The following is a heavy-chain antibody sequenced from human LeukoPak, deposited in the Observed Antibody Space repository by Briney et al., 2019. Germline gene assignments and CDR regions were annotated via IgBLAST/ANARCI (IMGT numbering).Heavy chain of an antibody. CDR2: ISWNSGSI. D-gene: IGHD6-19*01. V-gene: IGHV3-9*01. CDR3: AKDAWAVAAANPA. CDR1: GFTFDDYA. Sequence: GRSLRLSCAASGFTFDDYAMHWVRQAPGKGLEWVSGISWNSGSIGYADSVKGRFTISRDNAKNSLYLQMNSLRAEDTALYYCAKDAWAVAAANPAWGQGTLVTVSS. J-gene: IGHJ5*02.